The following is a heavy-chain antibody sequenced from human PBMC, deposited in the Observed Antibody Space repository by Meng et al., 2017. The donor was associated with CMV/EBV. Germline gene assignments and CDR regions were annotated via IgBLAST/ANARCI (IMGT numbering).Heavy chain of an antibody. CDR1: GYTITGHD. CDR3: AREVGDGNDINYYYYYGMDV. D-gene: IGHD3-9*01. V-gene: IGHV1-8*03. J-gene: IGHJ6*02. CDR2: MNPNSGNT. Sequence: ASVKVSCKASGYTITGHDINWVRQATGQGLEWMGWMNPNSGNTGYAQKFQGRVTITRNSSISTAYMELSSLRSEDTAVYYCAREVGDGNDINYYYYYGMDVWGQGTTVTVSS.